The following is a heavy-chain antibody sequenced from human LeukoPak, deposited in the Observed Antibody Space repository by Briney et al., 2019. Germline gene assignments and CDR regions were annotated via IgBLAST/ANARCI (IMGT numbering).Heavy chain of an antibody. CDR3: ASGGWLQLQYAFDI. Sequence: ASVKVSCKASGYTFTSYGISWVRQAPGQGLEWMGWISAYNGNTNYAQKLQGRVTMTTDTSTSTAYMELSRLRSDDTAVYYCASGGWLQLQYAFDIWGQGTMVTVSS. V-gene: IGHV1-18*01. D-gene: IGHD5-24*01. CDR1: GYTFTSYG. J-gene: IGHJ3*02. CDR2: ISAYNGNT.